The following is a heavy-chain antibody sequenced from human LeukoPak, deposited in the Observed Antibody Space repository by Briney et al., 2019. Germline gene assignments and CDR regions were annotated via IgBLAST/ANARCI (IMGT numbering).Heavy chain of an antibody. CDR2: ITSSGSNI. D-gene: IGHD6-13*01. V-gene: IGHV3-21*01. CDR1: GFTFSSYS. CDR3: ARDGAAAPLDYYCGMDV. Sequence: GGSLRLSCAASGFTFSSYSMNWVRQAPGKGLEWVSSITSSGSNIYYADSVKGRFTISRDNAKNSLYLQTNSLRAEDTAVYYCARDGAAAPLDYYCGMDVWGQGTTVTASS. J-gene: IGHJ6*02.